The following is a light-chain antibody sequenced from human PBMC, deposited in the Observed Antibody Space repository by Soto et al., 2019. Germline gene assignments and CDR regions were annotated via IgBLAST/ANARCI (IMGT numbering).Light chain of an antibody. Sequence: QSALAQPASVSGSPGQSITISCTGTSGFVGSFSLVSWYQQHPGKAPKLIIYDVSNRPSGVSNRFSGSKSGNTASLTISGLQAEDEADYYCSSYTSSTTLYVFGTGTMVTV. CDR1: SGFVGSFSL. V-gene: IGLV2-14*02. CDR2: DVS. J-gene: IGLJ1*01. CDR3: SSYTSSTTLYV.